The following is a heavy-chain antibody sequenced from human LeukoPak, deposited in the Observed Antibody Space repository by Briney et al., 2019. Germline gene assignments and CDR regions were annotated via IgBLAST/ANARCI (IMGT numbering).Heavy chain of an antibody. Sequence: SETLSLTCTVSGGSISSGSYYWSWIRQPAGKGLEWIGRIYTSGSTNYNPSLKSRVTISVDTSKNQFSLKLSSVTAADTAVYYCARGRDGYNYSHWFDPWGQGTLVTVSS. J-gene: IGHJ5*02. D-gene: IGHD5-24*01. CDR3: ARGRDGYNYSHWFDP. CDR2: IYTSGST. V-gene: IGHV4-61*02. CDR1: GGSISSGSYY.